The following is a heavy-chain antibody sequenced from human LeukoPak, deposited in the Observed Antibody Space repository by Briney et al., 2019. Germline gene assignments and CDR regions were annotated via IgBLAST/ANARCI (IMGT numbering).Heavy chain of an antibody. V-gene: IGHV3-13*01. CDR1: GFTFSSYD. D-gene: IGHD3-10*01. CDR3: ARDARGGYNRYGMDV. CDR2: IGTAGDT. Sequence: GGSLRLSCAASGFTFSSYDMHWVRQATGKGLEWVSAIGTAGDTYYPGSVKGRFTISRENVKNSLYLQMNSLRAGDTAAYYCARDARGGYNRYGMDVWGQGTTVTVSS. J-gene: IGHJ6*02.